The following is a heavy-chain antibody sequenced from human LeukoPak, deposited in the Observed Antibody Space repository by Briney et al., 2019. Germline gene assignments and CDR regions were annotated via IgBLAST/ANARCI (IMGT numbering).Heavy chain of an antibody. J-gene: IGHJ2*01. CDR1: GGSISSYY. Sequence: SVTLSLTCTVSGGSISSYYWSWIRQPPGKGLEWIGYIYYSGSTNYNPSLKSRVTISVDTSKNQFSLKLSSVTAADTAVYYCARDTAVAGTWYFDLWGRGTLVTVSS. D-gene: IGHD6-19*01. CDR2: IYYSGST. CDR3: ARDTAVAGTWYFDL. V-gene: IGHV4-59*01.